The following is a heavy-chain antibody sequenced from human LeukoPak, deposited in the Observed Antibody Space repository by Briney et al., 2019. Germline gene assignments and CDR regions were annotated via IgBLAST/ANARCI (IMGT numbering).Heavy chain of an antibody. J-gene: IGHJ4*02. CDR2: IRFDGTNK. Sequence: GGSPRLSCAASGFTFSTYGMHWVRQAPGKGLEWVAFIRFDGTNKYYADSVKGRFAISRDSSKNTLYLQMNSLRAEDTAVYYCAKGYCSGSCYNGLDYWGQGTLVTVSS. CDR3: AKGYCSGSCYNGLDY. CDR1: GFTFSTYG. V-gene: IGHV3-30*02. D-gene: IGHD2-15*01.